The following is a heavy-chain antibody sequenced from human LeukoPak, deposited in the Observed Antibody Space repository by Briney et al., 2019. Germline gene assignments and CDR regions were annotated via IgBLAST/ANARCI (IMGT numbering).Heavy chain of an antibody. CDR2: IYPGDSDT. CDR1: GYSFTSYW. Sequence: GESLKISCKGSGYSFTSYWIGWVRQMPGKGLEWMGIIYPGDSDTRYSPSFQGQVTISADKSISTAYLQWSSLKASDTAMYYCARHEAELLWFGELRSNAFDIWGRGTMVTVSS. V-gene: IGHV5-51*01. CDR3: ARHEAELLWFGELRSNAFDI. D-gene: IGHD3-10*01. J-gene: IGHJ3*02.